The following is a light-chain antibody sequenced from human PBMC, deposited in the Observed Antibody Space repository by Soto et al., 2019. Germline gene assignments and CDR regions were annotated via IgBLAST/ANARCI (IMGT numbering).Light chain of an antibody. V-gene: IGKV3-20*01. J-gene: IGKJ3*01. CDR2: GAS. CDR1: QSVTNNF. CDR3: QQYGTPLFT. Sequence: IVLTQSPGTLSLSPGERAPLSCGASQSVTNNFLAWYQQKPGQAPRLLIYGASSRATGVPDRFSGSGSGTDFTLTISRLEPGDFAVYYCQQYGTPLFTFGPGTKVDIK.